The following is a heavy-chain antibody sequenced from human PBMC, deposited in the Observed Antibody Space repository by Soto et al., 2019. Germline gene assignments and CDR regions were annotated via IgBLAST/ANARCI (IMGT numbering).Heavy chain of an antibody. V-gene: IGHV1-69*13. J-gene: IGHJ4*02. Sequence: GASVXVSFXASVXTXXSYAMIWVRQAPGQGLEWMGGIIPIFGTANYAQKFQGRVTITADESTSTAYMELSSLRSEDTAVYYCACGSQHPGDYWGQGTLVTVSS. D-gene: IGHD1-26*01. CDR3: ACGSQHPGDY. CDR1: VXTXXSYA. CDR2: IIPIFGTA.